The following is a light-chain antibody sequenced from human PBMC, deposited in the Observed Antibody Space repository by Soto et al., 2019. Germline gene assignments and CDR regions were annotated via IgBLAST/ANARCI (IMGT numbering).Light chain of an antibody. CDR2: GAS. CDR1: QSVSSSY. J-gene: IGKJ1*01. Sequence: EIVLTQSPGTLSLSPGERATLSCRASQSVSSSYLAWYQQKPGQAPRLLIYGASSRATGIPGRFSGSGSGTDFTLTISRLEPEDFAVDYCQQYSSSWTFGQGTKVEI. V-gene: IGKV3-20*01. CDR3: QQYSSSWT.